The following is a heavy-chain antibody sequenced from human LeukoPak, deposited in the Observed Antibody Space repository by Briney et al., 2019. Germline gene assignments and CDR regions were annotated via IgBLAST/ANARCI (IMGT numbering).Heavy chain of an antibody. J-gene: IGHJ6*03. V-gene: IGHV3-23*01. CDR3: ARGAHSSGWYYYYYMDV. Sequence: ETLSLTCAVYGGSFSGYYWSWIRQPPGKGLEWVSAISGSGGSTYYADSVKGRFTISRDNSKNILYLQMNSLRAEDTAVYYCARGAHSSGWYYYYYMDVWGKGATVTVSS. D-gene: IGHD6-19*01. CDR1: GGSFSGYY. CDR2: ISGSGGST.